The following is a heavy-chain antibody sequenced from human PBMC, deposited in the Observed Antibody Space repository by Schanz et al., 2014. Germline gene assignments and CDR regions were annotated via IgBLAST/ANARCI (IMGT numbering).Heavy chain of an antibody. Sequence: QVQLVQSGAEVKKPGASVKLSCKASNYIFTKYYIHCVRQAPGQGLEWMGRIIPILDKTNYAQKFQGRVTMTADKSTSTVYMEVSGLRSEDTAVYYCARETTIITGGAFDVWGQGTMVTVSS. CDR1: NYIFTKYY. J-gene: IGHJ3*01. D-gene: IGHD3-9*01. CDR2: IIPILDKT. CDR3: ARETTIITGGAFDV. V-gene: IGHV1-46*01.